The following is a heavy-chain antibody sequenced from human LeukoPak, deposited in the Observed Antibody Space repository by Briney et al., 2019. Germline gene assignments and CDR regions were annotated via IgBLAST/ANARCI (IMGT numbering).Heavy chain of an antibody. D-gene: IGHD3-22*01. Sequence: SETLSLTCTVSGCSIGTYCCSWIRQPPGKGLEWIGEINQSGSTNYNPSLKSRVTISVDTSKNPFSLKMSSVTAADTAVYYCARGSKSDSSGYHYYYYYMDVWGKGTTVTVSS. CDR2: INQSGST. CDR1: GCSIGTYC. V-gene: IGHV4-34*01. CDR3: ARGSKSDSSGYHYYYYYMDV. J-gene: IGHJ6*03.